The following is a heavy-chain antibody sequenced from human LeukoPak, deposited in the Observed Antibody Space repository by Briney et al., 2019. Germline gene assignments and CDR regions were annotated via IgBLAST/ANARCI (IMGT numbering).Heavy chain of an antibody. CDR1: GFTLRSHD. J-gene: IGHJ4*02. CDR2: TSGGGVNS. V-gene: IGHV3-23*01. D-gene: IGHD5-12*01. Sequence: GGSLRLSCAASGFTLRSHDMSWVRQAPGKGLECVAATSGGGVNSYYANSVRGRFTISRDNSQNTLYLQMDSLRAEDTALYYCAKEYSGYDFDYWGQGTLVTVSS. CDR3: AKEYSGYDFDY.